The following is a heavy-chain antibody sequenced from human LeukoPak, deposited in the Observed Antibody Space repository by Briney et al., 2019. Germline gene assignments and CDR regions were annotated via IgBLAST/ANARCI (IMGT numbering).Heavy chain of an antibody. CDR3: AREKYSSSWYSFCDY. CDR2: IKQDGSEK. D-gene: IGHD6-13*01. Sequence: PGGSLRLSCAASGFTFSSYWMSWVRQAPGKGLERVANIKQDGSEKYYVDSVKGRFTISRDNAKNSLYLQMNSLRAEDTAVYYCAREKYSSSWYSFCDYWGQGTLVTVSS. CDR1: GFTFSSYW. J-gene: IGHJ4*02. V-gene: IGHV3-7*01.